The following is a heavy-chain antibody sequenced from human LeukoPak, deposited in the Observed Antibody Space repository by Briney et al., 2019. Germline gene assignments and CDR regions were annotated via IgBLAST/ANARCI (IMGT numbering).Heavy chain of an antibody. V-gene: IGHV1-2*02. Sequence: ASVKVSCKASGYTFTGYYMHWVRQAPGQGLEWMGWINPNSGGTNYAQKFQGRVTTTRDTSISTAYMELSRLRSDDTAVYYCARAPDWLLYYFDYWGQGTLVTVSS. J-gene: IGHJ4*02. CDR2: INPNSGGT. CDR1: GYTFTGYY. D-gene: IGHD3-9*01. CDR3: ARAPDWLLYYFDY.